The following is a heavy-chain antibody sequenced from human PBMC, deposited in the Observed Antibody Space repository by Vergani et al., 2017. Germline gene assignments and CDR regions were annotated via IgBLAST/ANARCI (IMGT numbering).Heavy chain of an antibody. CDR1: GGTFSSYA. CDR3: ARSESRDGYSFAFDI. J-gene: IGHJ3*02. Sequence: QVQLVQSGAEVKKPGSSVKVLCKASGGTFSSYAISWVRQAPGQGLEWMGGIIPFFGPANSAHKFQGRVTITADESTSTAYMELSSLRSEDTAVYYCARSESRDGYSFAFDIWGQGTMVTVSS. CDR2: IIPFFGPA. D-gene: IGHD5-24*01. V-gene: IGHV1-69*01.